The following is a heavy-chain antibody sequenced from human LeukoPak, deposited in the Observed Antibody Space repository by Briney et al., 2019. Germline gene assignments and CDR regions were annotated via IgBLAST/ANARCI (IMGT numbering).Heavy chain of an antibody. Sequence: GASVKVSCKVSGYTLTELSMHWVRQAPGKGLEWMGGFDPEDGETIYAQKFQGRVTMTEVTSTDTAYMELSSLRSEDTAVYYCATETGRGDFYFDYWGQGTLVTVSS. CDR2: FDPEDGET. J-gene: IGHJ4*02. V-gene: IGHV1-24*01. D-gene: IGHD4-17*01. CDR1: GYTLTELS. CDR3: ATETGRGDFYFDY.